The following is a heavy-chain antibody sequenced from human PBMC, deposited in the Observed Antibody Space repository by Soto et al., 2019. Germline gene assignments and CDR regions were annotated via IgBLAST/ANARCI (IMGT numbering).Heavy chain of an antibody. CDR1: GFTFDDYA. CDR3: AKDIYLDLTGTNSRFDP. V-gene: IGHV3-9*01. J-gene: IGHJ5*02. Sequence: EVQLVESGGGLVQPGRSLRLSCAASGFTFDDYAMHWVRQAPGKGLEWVSGISWNSGSIGYAGSVKGGFTISRNNAKNSLYLQMNSLRAEDTALYYCAKDIYLDLTGTNSRFDPWGQGTLVTVSS. CDR2: ISWNSGSI. D-gene: IGHD1-7*01.